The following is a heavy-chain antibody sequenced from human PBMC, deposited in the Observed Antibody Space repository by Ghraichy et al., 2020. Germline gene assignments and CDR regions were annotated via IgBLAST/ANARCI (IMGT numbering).Heavy chain of an antibody. D-gene: IGHD3-22*01. CDR2: ISSKGHYL. CDR3: ARERLYYYDGSGHYYFDC. J-gene: IGHJ4*02. V-gene: IGHV3-21*01. Sequence: LSLTCAASGFTFSSYSMHWVRQAPGKGLEWFSSISSKGHYLYYADSMKGRFTISRDNAKNSLYLRINSLTAEDSAVYYCARERLYYYDGSGHYYFDCWGQGTLVTVSS. CDR1: GFTFSSYS.